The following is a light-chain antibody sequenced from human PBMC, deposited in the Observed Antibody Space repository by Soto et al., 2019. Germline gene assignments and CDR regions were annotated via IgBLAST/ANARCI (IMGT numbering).Light chain of an antibody. CDR3: QQRSNWPFMYT. Sequence: EIVLTQSPATLSLSPGERATLSCRASQSVSSYLAWYQQKPGQAPRLLIYDASNRATGIPARFSGSGSGTDFTLPISSLEPEDFAVYYCQQRSNWPFMYTFGQGTKLEIK. CDR2: DAS. J-gene: IGKJ2*01. CDR1: QSVSSY. V-gene: IGKV3-11*01.